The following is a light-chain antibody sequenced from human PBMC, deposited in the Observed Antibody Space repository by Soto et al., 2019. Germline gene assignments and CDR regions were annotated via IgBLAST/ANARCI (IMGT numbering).Light chain of an antibody. V-gene: IGKV3-15*01. CDR1: QSVITN. Sequence: EILMTQSPASLSVSPGENATLSCRASQSVITNLVWYQQKLGQSPRLLIYDASTRPTGIPARFGGMGSGTQFTLTITSLESEDCAVYYCQQYHKWPPLTFGGGTKVEIK. CDR3: QQYHKWPPLT. J-gene: IGKJ4*01. CDR2: DAS.